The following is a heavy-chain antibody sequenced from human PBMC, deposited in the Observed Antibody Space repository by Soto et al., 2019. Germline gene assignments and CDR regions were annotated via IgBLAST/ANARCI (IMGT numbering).Heavy chain of an antibody. D-gene: IGHD3-22*01. Sequence: ASVKVSCMVSGSTSCYYYMHWVGQAPGQRPEWMALIDPSGGSVRAVRDFKDRLTMIRDASTNTVYMDLRRWGSEVTALSYCTREGGSRNYYDDGVYFFDTWGQETPVAVSS. J-gene: IGHJ4*02. V-gene: IGHV1-46*01. CDR1: GSTSCYYY. CDR2: IDPSGGSV. CDR3: TREGGSRNYYDDGVYFFDT.